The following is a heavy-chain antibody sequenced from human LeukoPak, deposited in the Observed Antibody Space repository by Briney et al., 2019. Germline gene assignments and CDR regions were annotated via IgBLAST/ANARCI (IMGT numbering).Heavy chain of an antibody. D-gene: IGHD3-10*01. J-gene: IGHJ5*02. CDR3: ARGASYGSGPNWFDP. V-gene: IGHV1-2*02. CDR2: INPNSGGT. CDR1: GYGFIDYY. Sequence: ASVKVSCTGSGYGFIDYYMHWVRQAPGQGLEWMGWINPNSGGTNYAQKFQGRVTMTRDTSISTAYMELSRLRSDDTAVYYCARGASYGSGPNWFDPWGQGTLVTVSS.